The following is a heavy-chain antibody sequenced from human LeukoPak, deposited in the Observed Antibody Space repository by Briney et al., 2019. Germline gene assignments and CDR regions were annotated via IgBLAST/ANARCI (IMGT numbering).Heavy chain of an antibody. Sequence: SETLSLTCAVYGGSFSGYYWSWIRQPPGKGLEWIGEINHSGSTNYNPSLKSRVTISVDTSKNQFSLKLSSVTAADTAVYYCATPNRDYYYYYMDVWGKGTTVTVSS. CDR1: GGSFSGYY. CDR3: ATPNRDYYYYYMDV. CDR2: INHSGST. V-gene: IGHV4-34*01. D-gene: IGHD1-14*01. J-gene: IGHJ6*03.